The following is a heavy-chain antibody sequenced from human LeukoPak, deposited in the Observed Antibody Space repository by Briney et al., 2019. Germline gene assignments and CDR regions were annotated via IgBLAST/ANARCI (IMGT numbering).Heavy chain of an antibody. V-gene: IGHV1-46*01. CDR1: GYTFTSYY. CDR3: ARSTDIVVVVAATRAEYFQH. CDR2: INPSGGST. D-gene: IGHD2-15*01. J-gene: IGHJ1*01. Sequence: ASVKVSCKASGYTFTSYYMHWVRQAPGQGLEWMGIINPSGGSTSYAQKFQGRVTMTRDMSTRTVYMELSSLRSEDTAVYYCARSTDIVVVVAATRAEYFQHWGQGTLVTVSS.